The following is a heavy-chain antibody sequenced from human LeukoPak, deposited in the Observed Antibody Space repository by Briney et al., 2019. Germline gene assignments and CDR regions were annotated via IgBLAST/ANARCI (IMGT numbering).Heavy chain of an antibody. CDR1: GFTFTTYW. J-gene: IGHJ4*02. CDR2: IYSGGST. CDR3: ATSQPVARSLADY. D-gene: IGHD2-2*01. Sequence: GGSLRLSCDTSGFTFTTYWMSWVRQAPGKGLEWVSVIYSGGSTYYADSVKGRFTISRDNSKNTLYLQMNSLRAEDTAVYYCATSQPVARSLADYWGQGTLVTVSS. V-gene: IGHV3-66*01.